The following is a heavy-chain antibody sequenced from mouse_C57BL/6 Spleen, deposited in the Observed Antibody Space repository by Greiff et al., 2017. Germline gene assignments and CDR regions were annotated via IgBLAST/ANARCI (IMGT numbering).Heavy chain of an antibody. Sequence: QVQLQQSGAELVKPGASVKISCKASGYAFSSSWMNWVKQRPGKGLEWIGRIYPGGGDTNYNGKFKGKATLTADKSSSTAYMQLSSLTSEYCAVYFCARARDSSCYADWGKGTLVTVSA. CDR3: ARARDSSCYAD. CDR2: IYPGGGDT. D-gene: IGHD3-2*02. CDR1: GYAFSSSW. J-gene: IGHJ3*01. V-gene: IGHV1-82*01.